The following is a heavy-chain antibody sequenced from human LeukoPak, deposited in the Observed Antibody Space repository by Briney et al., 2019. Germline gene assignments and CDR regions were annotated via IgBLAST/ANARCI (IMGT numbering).Heavy chain of an antibody. Sequence: GSSVKVSCKASGGTFSSYAISWVRQAPGQGLERMGGIIPIFGTANYAQKFQGRVTITADESTSTAYMELSSLRSEDTAVYYCAREVTDCSSTSCYISFDYWGQGTLVTVSS. V-gene: IGHV1-69*01. CDR1: GGTFSSYA. CDR2: IIPIFGTA. CDR3: AREVTDCSSTSCYISFDY. D-gene: IGHD2-2*02. J-gene: IGHJ4*02.